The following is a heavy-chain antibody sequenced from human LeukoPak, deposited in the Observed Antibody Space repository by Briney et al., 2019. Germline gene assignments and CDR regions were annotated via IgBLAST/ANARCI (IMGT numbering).Heavy chain of an antibody. CDR2: ISSIGNYI. D-gene: IGHD1-26*01. J-gene: IGHJ3*02. CDR1: GFNHSTYT. CDR3: ARERREWDLLRDALDI. V-gene: IGHV3-21*01. Sequence: GWALSLSCTPSGFNHSTYTMTWVRQAPGKGLDWVSSISSIGNYICSADSVKAGFTISRDTGKNSLFLQINSLRVDDTAVYYCARERREWDLLRDALDIWGQGTMVTVSS.